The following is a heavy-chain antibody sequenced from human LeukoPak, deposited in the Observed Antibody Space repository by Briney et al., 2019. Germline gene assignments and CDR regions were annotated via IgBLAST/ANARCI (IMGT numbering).Heavy chain of an antibody. Sequence: ASVKVSCKPSGYTFTGYFMHWVRQAPGQGLEWMGWINLNSGGTNFAQKFQGRVTMPRDTSISTAYMELTGLRSDDTAVYYCARGDVVAGTPMYFDPWGRGTLVTVSS. CDR2: INLNSGGT. D-gene: IGHD2-15*01. CDR3: ARGDVVAGTPMYFDP. CDR1: GYTFTGYF. J-gene: IGHJ2*01. V-gene: IGHV1-2*02.